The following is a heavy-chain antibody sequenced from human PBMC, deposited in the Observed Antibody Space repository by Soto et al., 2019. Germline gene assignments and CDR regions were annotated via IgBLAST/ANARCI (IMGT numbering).Heavy chain of an antibody. V-gene: IGHV3-11*01. Sequence: QMQLVESGGGLVKPGGSLRLSCAASGFTFSDYYMSWIRQAPGKGLEWVSCISSSGSTIYYADSVKGRFTIPRDNANNSLYLQMNSLRVEDTAVYYCASASLLPLPWFDPWGQGTLVTVSS. J-gene: IGHJ5*02. D-gene: IGHD5-18*01. CDR3: ASASLLPLPWFDP. CDR2: ISSSGSTI. CDR1: GFTFSDYY.